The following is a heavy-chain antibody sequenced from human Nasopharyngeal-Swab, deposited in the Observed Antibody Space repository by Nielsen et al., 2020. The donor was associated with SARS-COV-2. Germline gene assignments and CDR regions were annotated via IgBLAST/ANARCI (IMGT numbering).Heavy chain of an antibody. CDR3: ARAVRTEIVLMVYAICTFDI. V-gene: IGHV4-31*03. D-gene: IGHD2-8*01. CDR1: GGSISSGGDY. J-gene: IGHJ3*02. Sequence: LRLSCTVSGGSISSGGDYWSWISKQPGKGREWIGYIYYSGSTYYNPSLKSRVTISVDTSKNQFSLKLSSVTAADTAVYYCARAVRTEIVLMVYAICTFDIWGQGTMVTVSS. CDR2: IYYSGST.